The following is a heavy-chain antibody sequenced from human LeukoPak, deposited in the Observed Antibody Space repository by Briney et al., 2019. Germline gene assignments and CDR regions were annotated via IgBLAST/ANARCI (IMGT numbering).Heavy chain of an antibody. V-gene: IGHV4-39*07. J-gene: IGHJ3*01. Sequence: SETLSLTCIVSGFSITDRAYHWGYIRQPPGEGLEWVGSVHYTGNTNYNPSLKSRVTISLDTSKSQFSLRLTSVTAADTAVYYCARVRQLIEAGTFDVWGQGTVVTVSS. D-gene: IGHD6-19*01. CDR1: GFSITDRAYH. CDR2: VHYTGNT. CDR3: ARVRQLIEAGTFDV.